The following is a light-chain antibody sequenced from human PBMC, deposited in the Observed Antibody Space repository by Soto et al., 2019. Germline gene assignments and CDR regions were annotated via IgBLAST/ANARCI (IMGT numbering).Light chain of an antibody. J-gene: IGKJ3*01. CDR1: QSISDY. CDR2: AAS. Sequence: DIQMTQSPFSLSASLGDRVTITCRASQSISDYLNWYQQKPGKGPKLLIFAASSLQVGVPSRFSGSGSGTDFTLTISSIQPEDFATYFCKQSHSAPFTFGPGTTVDI. CDR3: KQSHSAPFT. V-gene: IGKV1-39*01.